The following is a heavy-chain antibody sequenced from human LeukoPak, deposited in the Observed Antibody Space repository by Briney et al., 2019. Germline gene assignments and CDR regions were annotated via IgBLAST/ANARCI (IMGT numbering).Heavy chain of an antibody. CDR3: ARDRGSGWYVYFDL. V-gene: IGHV1-18*01. CDR2: ISAYNGNT. D-gene: IGHD6-19*01. Sequence: ASVKVSCKASGYTFASYGISWVRQAPGQGLEWMGWISAYNGNTNYAQKLQGRVTMTTDTSTSTAYMELRSLRSDDTAVYYCARDRGSGWYVYFDLWGRGTLVTVSS. J-gene: IGHJ2*01. CDR1: GYTFASYG.